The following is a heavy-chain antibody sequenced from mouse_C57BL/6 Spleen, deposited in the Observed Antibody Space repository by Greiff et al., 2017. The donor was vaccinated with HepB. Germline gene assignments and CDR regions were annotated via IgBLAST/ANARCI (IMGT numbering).Heavy chain of an antibody. CDR2: IDPEDGDT. CDR3: TTYYGSTYYFDY. Sequence: VQLQQSGAELVRPGASVKLSCTASGFNIKDYYMHWVKQRPEQGLEWIGRIDPEDGDTEYAPKFQGKATVTADTSSNTAYLQLSSLTSEDTAVYYCTTYYGSTYYFDYWGQGTTLTVSS. CDR1: GFNIKDYY. V-gene: IGHV14-1*01. D-gene: IGHD1-1*01. J-gene: IGHJ2*01.